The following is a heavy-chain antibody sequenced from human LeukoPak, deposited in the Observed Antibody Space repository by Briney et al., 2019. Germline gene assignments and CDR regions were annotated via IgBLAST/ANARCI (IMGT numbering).Heavy chain of an antibody. V-gene: IGHV1-18*01. CDR1: GYSFSTYG. Sequence: GESLKISCKTSGYSFSTYGISWVRQAPGQGLEWMGWITPFNGNANYAQKFQGRVTMTRDTSISTAYMELSRLRSDDTAVYYCARVKGEIQLRNRGQRFDAFDIWGQGTMVTVSS. J-gene: IGHJ3*02. CDR2: ITPFNGNA. CDR3: ARVKGEIQLRNRGQRFDAFDI. D-gene: IGHD5-18*01.